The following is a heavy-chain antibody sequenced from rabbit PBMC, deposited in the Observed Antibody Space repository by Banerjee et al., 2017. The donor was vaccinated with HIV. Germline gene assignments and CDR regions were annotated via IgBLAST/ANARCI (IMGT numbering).Heavy chain of an antibody. Sequence: QEQLEESGGSLVKPEGSLTLTCKASGFPFSDKAVMCWVRQAPGKGLEWIGCIYTGDGSTAYASWAKGRFTVSKTSSTTVTLQLNSLTAADTATYFCVRDQAGDADYGPYYLNLWGPGTLVTVS. CDR1: GFPFSDKAV. V-gene: IGHV1S45*01. CDR3: VRDQAGDADYGPYYLNL. J-gene: IGHJ4*01. CDR2: IYTGDGST. D-gene: IGHD2-1*01.